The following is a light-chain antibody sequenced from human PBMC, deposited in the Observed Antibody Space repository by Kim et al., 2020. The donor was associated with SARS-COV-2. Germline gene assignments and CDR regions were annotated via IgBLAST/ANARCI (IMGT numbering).Light chain of an antibody. Sequence: SPGERATLSCRASQSVSTNLAWYQQKPNQAPSLLIYGASTRATGIPARFSGSGSGREFTLTISSLQSEDFAVYYCQQYSNWPPWTFGQGTKVDIK. CDR3: QQYSNWPPWT. CDR1: QSVSTN. CDR2: GAS. V-gene: IGKV3-15*01. J-gene: IGKJ1*01.